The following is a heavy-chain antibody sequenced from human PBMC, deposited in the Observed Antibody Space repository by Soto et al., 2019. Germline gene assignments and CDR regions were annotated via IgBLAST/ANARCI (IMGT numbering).Heavy chain of an antibody. J-gene: IGHJ4*02. D-gene: IGHD6-13*01. CDR1: GFTFSSYA. V-gene: IGHV3-30-3*01. CDR3: ARGLVAAGTDSDY. CDR2: ISYDGSNK. Sequence: QVQLVESGGGVVQPGRSLRLSCAASGFTFSSYAMHWVRQAPGKGLEWVAVISYDGSNKYYADSVKGRFTISRDNSKNRLYLQMTVLRAEDTAVYYCARGLVAAGTDSDYWGQGTLVTVSS.